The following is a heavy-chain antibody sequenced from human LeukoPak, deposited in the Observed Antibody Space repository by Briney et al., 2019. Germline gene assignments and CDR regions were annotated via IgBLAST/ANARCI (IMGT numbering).Heavy chain of an antibody. Sequence: PGRSLRLSCAASGFTFSSYAMHWVRQAPGKGLEWVAVISYDGSNKYYADSVKGRFTISRDNSKNTLYLQMNSLRAEDTAVYYCAKESNPGIAVAADTGGFDYWGQGTLVTVSS. V-gene: IGHV3-30-3*01. D-gene: IGHD6-19*01. CDR3: AKESNPGIAVAADTGGFDY. J-gene: IGHJ4*02. CDR1: GFTFSSYA. CDR2: ISYDGSNK.